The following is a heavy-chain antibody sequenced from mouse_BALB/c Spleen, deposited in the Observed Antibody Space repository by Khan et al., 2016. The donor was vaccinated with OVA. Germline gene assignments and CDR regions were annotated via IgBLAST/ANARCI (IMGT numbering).Heavy chain of an antibody. CDR1: GYSFTDYY. D-gene: IGHD1-2*01. V-gene: IGHV1-77*01. J-gene: IGHJ3*01. Sequence: QVQLKESGAELARPGASVKLSCKASGYSFTDYYINWVKQRTGQGLEWIGEISPGSGDTYYNEKFKGKATLTADKSSSTAYMQLSSLTSEASAVXYCARTNYFGYTFAYWGQGTLVTVSA. CDR2: ISPGSGDT. CDR3: ARTNYFGYTFAY.